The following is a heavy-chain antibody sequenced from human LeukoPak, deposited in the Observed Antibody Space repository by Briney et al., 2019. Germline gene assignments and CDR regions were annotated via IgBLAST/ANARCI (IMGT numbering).Heavy chain of an antibody. J-gene: IGHJ6*04. CDR1: GGSFSGYY. CDR3: ASAPGYCSSTSCYAMSYYYYYGMDV. CDR2: INHSGST. Sequence: SETLSLTCAVYGGSFSGYYWSWIRQPPGKGQEWSGEINHSGSTNYNPSLKSRVTISVDTSKNQFSLKLSSVTAADTAVYYCASAPGYCSSTSCYAMSYYYYYGMDVWGKGTTVTVSS. V-gene: IGHV4-34*01. D-gene: IGHD2-2*01.